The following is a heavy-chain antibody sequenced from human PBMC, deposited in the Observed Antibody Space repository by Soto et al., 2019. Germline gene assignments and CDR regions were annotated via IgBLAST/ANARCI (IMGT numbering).Heavy chain of an antibody. CDR1: GFTFSSYW. CDR3: VRTSLVVAAATREDY. Sequence: EVELLESGGGLVHPGGSLRLSCAASGFTFSSYWMHWVRQAPGKGLVWVSRINSDGSSTSYADSVKGRFTISRDNAKNTLYLQMNSLRAEDTAVYYCVRTSLVVAAATREDYWGQGTLVTVSS. J-gene: IGHJ4*02. CDR2: INSDGSST. D-gene: IGHD2-15*01. V-gene: IGHV3-74*01.